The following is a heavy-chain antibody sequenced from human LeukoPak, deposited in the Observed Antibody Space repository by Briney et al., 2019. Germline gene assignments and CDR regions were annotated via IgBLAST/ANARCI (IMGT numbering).Heavy chain of an antibody. CDR2: ISAYNGNT. Sequence: GASVKVSCTASGYTFTSYGISWVRQAPGQGLEWMGWISAYNGNTNYAQKLQGRVTMTTDTSTSTAYMELRSLRSDDTAVYYCARDDIVVVPAALSGRFDYWGQGTLVTVSS. D-gene: IGHD2-2*01. CDR1: GYTFTSYG. CDR3: ARDDIVVVPAALSGRFDY. J-gene: IGHJ4*02. V-gene: IGHV1-18*01.